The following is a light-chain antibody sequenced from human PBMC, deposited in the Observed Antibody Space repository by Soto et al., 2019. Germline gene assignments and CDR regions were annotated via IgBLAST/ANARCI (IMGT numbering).Light chain of an antibody. J-gene: IGLJ2*01. CDR2: ETN. CDR3: CSYAGNTFVL. V-gene: IGLV2-23*01. CDR1: STDVGSYNR. Sequence: QSALTQPASVSGSPGQSITISCTGTSTDVGSYNRVSWYRQHPDKAPKVIIYETNKRPSGVSNRFSGSKSGNTASLTISGLQAEDEADYYCCSYAGNTFVLFGGGTKLTVL.